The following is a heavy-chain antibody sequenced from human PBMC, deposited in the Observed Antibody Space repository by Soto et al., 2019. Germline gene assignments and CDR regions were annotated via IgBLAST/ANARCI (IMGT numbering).Heavy chain of an antibody. CDR3: AKDTDFWSGYGPFY. CDR2: ISGSGGST. D-gene: IGHD3-3*01. V-gene: IGHV3-23*01. CDR1: GFTFSSYA. Sequence: GGSLRLSCAASGFTFSSYAMSWVRQAPGKGLEWVSAISGSGGSTYYADSVKGRFTISRDNSKNTLYLQMNSLRAEDTAVYYCAKDTDFWSGYGPFYWGQGTLVTVSS. J-gene: IGHJ4*02.